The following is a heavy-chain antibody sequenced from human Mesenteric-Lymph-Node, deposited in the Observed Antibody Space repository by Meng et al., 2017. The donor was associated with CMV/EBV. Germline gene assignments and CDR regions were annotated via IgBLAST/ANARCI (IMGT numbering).Heavy chain of an antibody. CDR3: ARAYSSSSNYYYGMDV. Sequence: KVSCKGSGYSFTSYWIGWVRQMPGKGLEWMGTIYPGDSDTKYSPSLQGQVTISADKSINTAYLQWSSLKASDTAMYYCARAYSSSSNYYYGMDVWGQGTTVTVSS. J-gene: IGHJ6*02. V-gene: IGHV5-51*01. D-gene: IGHD6-6*01. CDR1: GYSFTSYW. CDR2: IYPGDSDT.